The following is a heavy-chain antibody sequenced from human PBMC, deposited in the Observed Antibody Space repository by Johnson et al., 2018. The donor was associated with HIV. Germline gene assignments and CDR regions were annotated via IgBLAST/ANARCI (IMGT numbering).Heavy chain of an antibody. CDR3: ARVRTGRENAFDI. CDR1: GFTVSTNY. V-gene: IGHV3-66*02. CDR2: IYSGGST. J-gene: IGHJ3*02. Sequence: VQLVESGGGLVQPGGSLRLSSAASGFTVSTNYMSWIRQAPGKGLEWVSVIYSGGSTYYADSVKGRFTISRDNSKNTLYLQMNSLRAEDTAVYYCARVRTGRENAFDIWGQGTMVTVSS. D-gene: IGHD2-8*02.